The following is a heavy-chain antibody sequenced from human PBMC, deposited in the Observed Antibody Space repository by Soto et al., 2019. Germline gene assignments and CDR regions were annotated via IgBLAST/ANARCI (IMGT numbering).Heavy chain of an antibody. CDR1: GGSFSGYY. CDR2: INHSGST. CDR3: ARDGAYYDSTMLR. J-gene: IGHJ4*02. Sequence: SETLSLTCAVYGGSFSGYYWSWIRQPPGKGLEWIGEINHSGSTNYNPSLKSRVTISVDTSKNQFSLKLSSVTAADTAVYYCARDGAYYDSTMLRWGQGTLVTVS. V-gene: IGHV4-34*01. D-gene: IGHD3-22*01.